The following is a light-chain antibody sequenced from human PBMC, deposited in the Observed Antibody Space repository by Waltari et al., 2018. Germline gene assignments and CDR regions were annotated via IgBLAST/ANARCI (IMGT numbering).Light chain of an antibody. J-gene: IGLJ2*01. Sequence: SYELTQPPSVSVSPGQTARITCSGDALPKKYAFWYQQKSGQAPGLIIYDDNKRPSGIPGRLSGSSSGTMATLTISGAQVEDEADYYCYSTDSTGNHVVFGGGTKLTVL. CDR3: YSTDSTGNHVV. V-gene: IGLV3-10*01. CDR1: ALPKKY. CDR2: DDN.